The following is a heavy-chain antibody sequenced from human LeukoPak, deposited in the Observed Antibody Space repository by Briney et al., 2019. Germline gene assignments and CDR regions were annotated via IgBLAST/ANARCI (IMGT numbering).Heavy chain of an antibody. V-gene: IGHV3-30*04. CDR1: GFTFSSYA. CDR3: ARAPEGSGWFKYFQH. J-gene: IGHJ1*01. D-gene: IGHD6-19*01. Sequence: GRSLRLSCAASGFTFSSYAMHWVRQAPGKGLEWVAVISYDGSNKYYADSVKGRFTISRDNAKNSLYLQMNSLRAEDTAVYYCARAPEGSGWFKYFQHWGQGTLVTVSS. CDR2: ISYDGSNK.